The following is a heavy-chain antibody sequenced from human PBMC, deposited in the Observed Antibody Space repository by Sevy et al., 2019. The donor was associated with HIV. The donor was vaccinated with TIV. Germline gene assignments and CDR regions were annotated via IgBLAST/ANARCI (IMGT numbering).Heavy chain of an antibody. V-gene: IGHV1-2*02. J-gene: IGHJ4*02. CDR2: INPKSGGT. Sequence: ASVKVSCKASGYTFTGYYMHWVRQAPGQGLEWMGWINPKSGGTNYAQKFQGRVTMTRETSISTAYMELSRLRSDDTAVYYCARVFSYYYDSSGYLLDYWGQGTLVTVSS. CDR3: ARVFSYYYDSSGYLLDY. CDR1: GYTFTGYY. D-gene: IGHD3-22*01.